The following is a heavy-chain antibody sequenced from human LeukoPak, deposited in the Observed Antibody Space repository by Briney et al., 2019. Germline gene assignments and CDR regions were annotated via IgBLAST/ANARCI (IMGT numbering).Heavy chain of an antibody. CDR3: ARDWYHAIDY. CDR1: GFTFNNYA. D-gene: IGHD2-2*01. Sequence: GGSLRLSCAASGFTFNNYAMNWVRQTPGKGLEWVSVISDSGESTYYADSVKGRFTISRDNSKSTLYLQMNSLRAEDTAIYYCARDWYHAIDYWGQGTLVTGSS. V-gene: IGHV3-23*01. CDR2: ISDSGEST. J-gene: IGHJ4*02.